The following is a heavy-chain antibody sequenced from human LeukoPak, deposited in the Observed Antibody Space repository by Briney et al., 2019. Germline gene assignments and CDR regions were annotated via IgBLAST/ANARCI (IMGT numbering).Heavy chain of an antibody. CDR1: GFTFSSHT. CDR3: ARGRYSGTTYYFDY. D-gene: IGHD5-12*01. V-gene: IGHV3-48*01. J-gene: IGHJ4*02. Sequence: GGSLRLSCVASGFTFSSHTMNWVRQAPGKGLEWVSSVSGGSTTIYYADSVRGRCTISRDNAKNSLYLQMNSLRAEDTAVYYCARGRYSGTTYYFDYWGQGTLVTVSS. CDR2: VSGGSTTI.